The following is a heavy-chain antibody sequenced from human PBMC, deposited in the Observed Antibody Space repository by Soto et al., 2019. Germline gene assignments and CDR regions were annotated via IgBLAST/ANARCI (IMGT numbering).Heavy chain of an antibody. CDR3: AKDHTGADAFDI. V-gene: IGHV4-4*02. CDR2: ISHSGTT. D-gene: IGHD7-27*01. J-gene: IGHJ3*02. CDR1: GGSITHDNW. Sequence: QVQLQESGPGLVKPSETLSLTCAVSGGSITHDNWWNWARQPPGQGLEWIGEISHSGTTNYNPSLKSRVTISVDMSKNQFSLRLTSVTAADTAVYYCAKDHTGADAFDIWGQGIMVTVSS.